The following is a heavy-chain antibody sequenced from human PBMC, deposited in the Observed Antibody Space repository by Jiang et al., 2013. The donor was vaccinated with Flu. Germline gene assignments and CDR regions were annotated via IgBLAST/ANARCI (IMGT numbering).Heavy chain of an antibody. V-gene: IGHV5-10-1*03. CDR2: IDPSDSYT. J-gene: IGHJ4*02. CDR1: GYSFTSDW. D-gene: IGHD1-26*01. Sequence: QLVESGAEVKKPGESLRISCKGSGYSFTSDWITWVRQMPGKGLEWMGRIDPSDSYTNYSPTFQGHVTMSVDRSISTAYLQWSSLKASDTAMYYCAKFPTYSGIYAFDNWGQGTPVTVSS. CDR3: AKFPTYSGIYAFDN.